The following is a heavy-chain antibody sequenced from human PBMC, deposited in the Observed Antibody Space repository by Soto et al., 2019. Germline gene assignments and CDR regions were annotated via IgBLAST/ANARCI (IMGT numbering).Heavy chain of an antibody. CDR3: AKEQHYDFWSGYFDY. CDR1: GVNFSSYS. D-gene: IGHD3-3*01. Sequence: GGSLSLSCAASGVNFSSYSMSWVRQAPGKGLEWVSAISGSGGSTYYADSVKGRFTISRDNSKNTLYLQMNSLRAEDTAVYYCAKEQHYDFWSGYFDYWGQGTLVTVSS. CDR2: ISGSGGST. J-gene: IGHJ4*02. V-gene: IGHV3-23*01.